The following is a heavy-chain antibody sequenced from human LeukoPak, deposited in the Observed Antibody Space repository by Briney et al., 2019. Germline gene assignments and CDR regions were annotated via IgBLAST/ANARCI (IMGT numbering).Heavy chain of an antibody. D-gene: IGHD3-10*01. CDR1: GFSFSDYS. J-gene: IGHJ6*02. V-gene: IGHV3-23*01. CDR3: AKGFSYYYYYGMDV. Sequence: GGSLRLSCAASGFSFSDYSMSWIRQAPGKGLEWVSAISGSGASTYYADSVKGRFTISRDNSKDTLYVQMNSLRVDDTAVYYCAKGFSYYYYYGMDVWGQGTTVTV. CDR2: ISGSGAST.